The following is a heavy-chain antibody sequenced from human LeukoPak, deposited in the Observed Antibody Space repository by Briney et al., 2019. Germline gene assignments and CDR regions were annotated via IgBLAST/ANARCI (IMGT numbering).Heavy chain of an antibody. V-gene: IGHV4-59*01. D-gene: IGHD4-11*01. CDR1: GGSISSDY. CDR3: ARTTVTSIAFDY. Sequence: PSETLSLTCTVSGGSISSDYWSWIRQPPGKRLEWIGYLYNSGNPNYNPSLKSRVTISVDTSKNQFSLKVSSVTAADTAVYYCARTTVTSIAFDYWGQGTLVTVSS. CDR2: LYNSGNP. J-gene: IGHJ4*02.